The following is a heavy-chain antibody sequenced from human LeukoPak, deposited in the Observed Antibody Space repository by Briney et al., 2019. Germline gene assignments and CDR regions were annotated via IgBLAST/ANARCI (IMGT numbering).Heavy chain of an antibody. V-gene: IGHV3-66*01. CDR3: ARVSQGYCSSTSCHYYYYYYYMDV. D-gene: IGHD2-2*01. CDR2: IYSGGST. J-gene: IGHJ6*03. Sequence: GGSLRLSCAASGFTVSSNYMSWVRQAPGKGLEWVSVIYSGGSTYYADSVKGRFTISRDNSKNTLYLQMNSLRAEDTAVYYCARVSQGYCSSTSCHYYYYYYYMDVWGKGTTVTTS. CDR1: GFTVSSNY.